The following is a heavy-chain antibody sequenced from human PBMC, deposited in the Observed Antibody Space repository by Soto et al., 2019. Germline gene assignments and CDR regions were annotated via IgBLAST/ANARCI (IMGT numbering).Heavy chain of an antibody. CDR1: GSRFSNYV. D-gene: IGHD2-2*02. CDR2: IIPIFNST. CDR3: AREGRGKKAGYNGLVSLGY. J-gene: IGHJ4*02. V-gene: IGHV1-69*06. Sequence: QVQLVQSGAEVKTPGSSLKVSCKVSGSRFSNYVISWVRQAPGHGLEWLGRIIPIFNSTKYAQRFQGRVTTTADKATSTASLELSSLRSDDTAVYYCAREGRGKKAGYNGLVSLGYWGQGALVTVSS.